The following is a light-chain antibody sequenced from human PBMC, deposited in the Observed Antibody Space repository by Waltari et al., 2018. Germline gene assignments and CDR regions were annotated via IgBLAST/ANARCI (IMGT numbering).Light chain of an antibody. CDR2: KAS. CDR3: QQYNGYSRT. Sequence: DIQMTQSPSTLSASVGARVTITCRARQSINSWLAWYQQKPGKAPKLLISKASSLESGVPSRFSGSGSGTEFTLTISSLQPDDFATYYCQQYNGYSRTFGQGTRVEIK. V-gene: IGKV1-5*03. CDR1: QSINSW. J-gene: IGKJ1*01.